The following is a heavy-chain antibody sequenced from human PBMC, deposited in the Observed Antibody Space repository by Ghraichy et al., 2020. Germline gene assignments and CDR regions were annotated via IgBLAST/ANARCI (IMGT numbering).Heavy chain of an antibody. Sequence: GGSLRLSCAASGFIFSDYFMSWVRPAPGKGLEWVANIKEDGSEKYYVDSVKGRFTISRDNAKRSLYLQMNSLRAEDTAVYYCARRCRYGSCFSYWGQGARVTVSS. CDR3: ARRCRYGSCFSY. V-gene: IGHV3-7*03. J-gene: IGHJ4*02. CDR1: GFIFSDYF. D-gene: IGHD2-15*01. CDR2: IKEDGSEK.